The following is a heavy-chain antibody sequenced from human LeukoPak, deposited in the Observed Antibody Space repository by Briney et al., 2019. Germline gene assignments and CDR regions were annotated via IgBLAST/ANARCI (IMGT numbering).Heavy chain of an antibody. CDR3: AKRPAYYYDSSGHSYFDY. CDR2: ISGSGGST. CDR1: GFTFSSYA. D-gene: IGHD3-22*01. J-gene: IGHJ4*02. Sequence: GGSLRLSCAASGFTFSSYAMSWVRQAPGKGLEWVSAISGSGGSTYYADSVKGRFTISRDNSKNTLYLQMNSLRAEDTAVYYCAKRPAYYYDSSGHSYFDYWGQGTLVTVSS. V-gene: IGHV3-23*01.